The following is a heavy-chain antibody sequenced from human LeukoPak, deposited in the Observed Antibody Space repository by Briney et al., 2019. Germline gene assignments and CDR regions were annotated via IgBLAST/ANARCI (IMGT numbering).Heavy chain of an antibody. Sequence: ASVKVSCKASGYTFTGYYMHWVRQAPGQGLEWMGWINPNSGGTNYAQKFQGRVTMTRDTSISTAYMELSRLRSDDMAVYYCARGGTMVRGVIISNWFDPWGQGTLVTVSS. CDR1: GYTFTGYY. J-gene: IGHJ5*02. CDR3: ARGGTMVRGVIISNWFDP. D-gene: IGHD3-10*01. CDR2: INPNSGGT. V-gene: IGHV1-2*02.